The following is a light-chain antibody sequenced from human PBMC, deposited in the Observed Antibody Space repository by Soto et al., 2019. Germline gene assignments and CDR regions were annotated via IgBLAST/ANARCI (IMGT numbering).Light chain of an antibody. CDR3: QKYGSSVIT. J-gene: IGKJ5*01. V-gene: IGKV3-20*01. CDR2: DTS. Sequence: EIVMTKSPATLSVSPGERATLSCRASQSLTNSFIAWYQQRPGQATRLLIYDTSSRATGIPDRFSGRGSGTDFTLTISRLEPEDFAVYYGQKYGSSVITVGHGTRLEI. CDR1: QSLTNSF.